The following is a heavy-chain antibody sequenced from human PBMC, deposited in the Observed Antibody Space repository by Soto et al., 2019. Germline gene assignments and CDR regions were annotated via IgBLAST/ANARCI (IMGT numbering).Heavy chain of an antibody. Sequence: EASVKVSCKASGGTFSSYAISWGRQAPGQGLEWMGGIIPIFGTANYAQKFQGRVTITADESTSTAYMGLSSLRSEDTAVYYCAIEIGYSYAYYFDYWGQGTLVTAPQ. CDR3: AIEIGYSYAYYFDY. D-gene: IGHD5-18*01. J-gene: IGHJ4*02. V-gene: IGHV1-69*13. CDR1: GGTFSSYA. CDR2: IIPIFGTA.